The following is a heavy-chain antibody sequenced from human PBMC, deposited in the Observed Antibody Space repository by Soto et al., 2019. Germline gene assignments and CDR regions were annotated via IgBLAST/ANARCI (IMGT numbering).Heavy chain of an antibody. Sequence: PGGSLRLSCAASGFTFSSYGMHWVRQAPGKGLEWVAVIWYDGSNKYYADSVKGRFTISRDNSKNTLYLQMNSLRAEDTAVYYCARTSSGYSYDNYYYGMDVWGQGTTVTVS. CDR1: GFTFSSYG. CDR2: IWYDGSNK. CDR3: ARTSSGYSYDNYYYGMDV. J-gene: IGHJ6*02. V-gene: IGHV3-33*01. D-gene: IGHD5-18*01.